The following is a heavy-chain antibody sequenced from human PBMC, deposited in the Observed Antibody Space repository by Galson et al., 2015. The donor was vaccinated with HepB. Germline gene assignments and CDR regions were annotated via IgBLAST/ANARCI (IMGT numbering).Heavy chain of an antibody. CDR2: INHSGST. V-gene: IGHV4-39*07. Sequence: SETLSLTCTVSGGSISSLSYYWVWICQPPGKGLEWIGEINHSGSTNYNPSLRSRVTMSVDTSKNQFSLRLSSVTAADTAVYYCARNGRRRSHYYYYYIDVGGKGTTVTVSS. J-gene: IGHJ6*03. CDR1: GGSISSLSYY. CDR3: ARNGRRRSHYYYYYIDV.